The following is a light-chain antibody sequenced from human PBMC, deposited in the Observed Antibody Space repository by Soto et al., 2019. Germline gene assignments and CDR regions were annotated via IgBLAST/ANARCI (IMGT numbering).Light chain of an antibody. Sequence: EIVSTQSPGTLSLSPGERATLSCRASQSVPKDYLAWYQHKPGQAPRLLIHDASSRATGIPDRFSGSGSGTDFTLTISRLEPEDFAVYYCQQCSISPLTFGGGTKVEIK. CDR3: QQCSISPLT. V-gene: IGKV3-20*01. CDR1: QSVPKDY. CDR2: DAS. J-gene: IGKJ4*01.